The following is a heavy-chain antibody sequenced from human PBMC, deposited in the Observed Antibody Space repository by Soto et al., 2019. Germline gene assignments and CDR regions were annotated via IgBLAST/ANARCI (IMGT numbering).Heavy chain of an antibody. Sequence: SETLSLTCAVSGGSISSSNWWSWVRQPPGKGLEWIGEIYHSGSTNYNPSLKSRVTISVDKSKNQFSLKLSSVTAADTAVYYCASSYGSGSKRGYWFDPWGQGTLVTVSS. V-gene: IGHV4-4*02. CDR1: GGSISSSNW. CDR2: IYHSGST. D-gene: IGHD3-10*01. CDR3: ASSYGSGSKRGYWFDP. J-gene: IGHJ5*02.